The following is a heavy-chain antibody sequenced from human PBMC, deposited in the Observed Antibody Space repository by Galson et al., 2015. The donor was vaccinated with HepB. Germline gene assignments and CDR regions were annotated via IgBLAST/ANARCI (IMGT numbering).Heavy chain of an antibody. CDR2: MYLGDSDT. J-gene: IGHJ4*02. CDR1: GYSFGESW. Sequence: QSGAEVKKPGESLRISCQGSGYSFGESWIGWVRQKPGKGLEWMGAMYLGDSDTTYSPTFQGQVTISADKTISTAYLQWSSLKASTTAIYYCARLNYYKSSGHCDFWGQGTLVTVSS. CDR3: ARLNYYKSSGHCDF. V-gene: IGHV5-51*01. D-gene: IGHD3-22*01.